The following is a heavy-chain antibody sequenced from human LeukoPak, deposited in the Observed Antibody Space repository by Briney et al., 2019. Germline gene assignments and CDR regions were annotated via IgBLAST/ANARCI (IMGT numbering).Heavy chain of an antibody. J-gene: IGHJ3*02. CDR2: ISNSGST. CDR1: GGSISSYY. D-gene: IGHD1-1*01. Sequence: SETLSLTCTVSGGSISSYYWSWIRQPPGEGLEWIGYISNSGSTNYNPSLKSRVTISVDTSKNQLSLKMSYVAAADTAVYHCVRLQPNTGEWAFDIWGQGTMVSVSS. CDR3: VRLQPNTGEWAFDI. V-gene: IGHV4-59*01.